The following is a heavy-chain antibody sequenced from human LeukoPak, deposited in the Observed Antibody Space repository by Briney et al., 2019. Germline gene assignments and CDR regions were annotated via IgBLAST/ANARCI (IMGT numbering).Heavy chain of an antibody. J-gene: IGHJ4*02. Sequence: GESLKISCKGSGYSFTSYWIGWVRQMPGKGLEWMGIIYPGDSDTRYSPSFQGQVTISADKSISTAYLQWSSLKASGTAMYYCARQSIDFWSGYYFDYWGQGTLVTVSS. D-gene: IGHD3-3*01. CDR3: ARQSIDFWSGYYFDY. V-gene: IGHV5-51*01. CDR1: GYSFTSYW. CDR2: IYPGDSDT.